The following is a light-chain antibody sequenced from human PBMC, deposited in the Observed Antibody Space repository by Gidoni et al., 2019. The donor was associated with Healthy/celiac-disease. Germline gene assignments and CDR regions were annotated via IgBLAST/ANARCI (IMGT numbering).Light chain of an antibody. CDR1: SSDVGGYNY. CDR2: DVN. V-gene: IGLV2-14*01. J-gene: IGLJ1*01. CDR3: SSYASSTTLFYV. Sequence: QSPLTQPASVSGSPGQSITISCTGTSSDVGGYNYVSWYQQHPGKAPKLMIYDVNNRPSGVSNRFSGSKSGNTASLTISGLQAEDEADYYCSSYASSTTLFYVFGTGTKVTVL.